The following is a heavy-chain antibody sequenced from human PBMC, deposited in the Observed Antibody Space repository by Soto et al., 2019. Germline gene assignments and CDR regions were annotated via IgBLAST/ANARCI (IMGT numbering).Heavy chain of an antibody. V-gene: IGHV1-2*02. J-gene: IGHJ4*02. CDR3: GRGRSGQIVVFY. CDR1: GYTFTGHY. D-gene: IGHD5-12*01. Sequence: ASVKVSCKASGYTFTGHYIHWVRQAPEQGPEWMGEIGPESGATRYAQKFQGRVTMTRDMSITTVYLELNNLSPDDTAVYYCGRGRSGQIVVFYWGQGTPVTVSS. CDR2: IGPESGAT.